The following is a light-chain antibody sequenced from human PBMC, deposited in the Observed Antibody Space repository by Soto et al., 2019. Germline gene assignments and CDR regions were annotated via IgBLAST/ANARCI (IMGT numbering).Light chain of an antibody. J-gene: IGLJ2*01. V-gene: IGLV6-57*04. Sequence: NFMLTQPHSVSESPGKTVTISCTRSSGSIATNYMQWYQQRPGSAPTTVIFENNQRPPGVPARFSGSTDGSSNSASLTFSGLHTEDAADYYCPSYDSSFVVFGGGTKLTVL. CDR2: ENN. CDR3: PSYDSSFVV. CDR1: SGSIATNY.